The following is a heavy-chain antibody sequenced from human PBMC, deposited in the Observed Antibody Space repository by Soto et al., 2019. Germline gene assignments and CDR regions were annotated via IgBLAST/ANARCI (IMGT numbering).Heavy chain of an antibody. J-gene: IGHJ4*02. CDR1: GYTFTSYA. D-gene: IGHD6-13*01. CDR3: ARDIMAAAPDY. V-gene: IGHV1-3*01. CDR2: INAGNGNT. Sequence: QVQLVQSGAEVKKPGASVKVSCKASGYTFTSYAMHWVRQAPGQRLEWMGWINAGNGNTKSSQKFQGRVTITRDTSASTAYMELSSLRSEDTAVYYCARDIMAAAPDYWGQGTLVTVSS.